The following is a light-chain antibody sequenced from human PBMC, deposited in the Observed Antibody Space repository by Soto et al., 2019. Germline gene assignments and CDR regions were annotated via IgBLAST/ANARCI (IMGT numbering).Light chain of an antibody. CDR2: DVN. Sequence: QSVLTQPASVSGSPGQSITLSCTGTSRDIGGYDYVSWYQRHPGKAPTLIIYDVNNRPSGVSNRFSGSKSGNTASLTISGLQAEDDADYYCTSYASGSSHVVFGGGTKLTVL. CDR1: SRDIGGYDY. J-gene: IGLJ2*01. CDR3: TSYASGSSHVV. V-gene: IGLV2-14*01.